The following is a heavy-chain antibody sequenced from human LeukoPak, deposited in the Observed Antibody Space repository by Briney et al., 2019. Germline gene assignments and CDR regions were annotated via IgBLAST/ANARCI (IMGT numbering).Heavy chain of an antibody. Sequence: ASVKVSCKASGYTFTGYYLHWVRQAPGRGLEWMGWINPTSGGTDYAQNFQGRVTMTRDTSISTAYMELSRLRSDDTAVYYCARDPGKAPFDYWGQGTLVTVSS. CDR2: INPTSGGT. V-gene: IGHV1-2*02. CDR1: GYTFTGYY. J-gene: IGHJ4*02. CDR3: ARDPGKAPFDY. D-gene: IGHD1-26*01.